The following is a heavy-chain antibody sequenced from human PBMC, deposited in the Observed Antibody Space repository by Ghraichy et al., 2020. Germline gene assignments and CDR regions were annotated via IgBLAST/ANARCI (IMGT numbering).Heavy chain of an antibody. CDR3: ARGKAESMGWNYRTFDY. J-gene: IGHJ4*02. CDR1: GGSISSGGYY. Sequence: LSLTCTVSGGSISSGGYYWSWIRQHPGKGLEWIGYIYYSGSTYYNPSLKSRVTISVDTSKNQFSLKLSSVTAADTAVYYCARGKAESMGWNYRTFDYWGQGTLVTVSS. D-gene: IGHD1-7*01. CDR2: IYYSGST. V-gene: IGHV4-31*03.